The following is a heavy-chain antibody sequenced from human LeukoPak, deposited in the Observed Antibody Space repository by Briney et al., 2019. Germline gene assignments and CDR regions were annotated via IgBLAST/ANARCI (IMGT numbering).Heavy chain of an antibody. CDR2: INQDGSEK. CDR3: AKGRMATMSGQEA. Sequence: PGGSLRLSCAASGFTFGSYAMNWVRQAPGEGLEWVANINQDGSEKYYAHSVKGRFTVSRDNAKNTMYLQMNSLRVEDTAVYYCAKGRMATMSGQEAWGQGTQVIVSS. CDR1: GFTFGSYA. D-gene: IGHD5-24*01. V-gene: IGHV3-7*03. J-gene: IGHJ4*02.